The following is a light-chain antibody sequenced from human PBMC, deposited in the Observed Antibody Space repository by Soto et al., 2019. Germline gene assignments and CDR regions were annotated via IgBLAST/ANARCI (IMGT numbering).Light chain of an antibody. CDR3: QSYDNSLSGRV. Sequence: QSALTQPPSVSGAPGQRVTISCTGSSSNIGAGYDVHWYKQLAETAPKVLIYGNSNRPSGVPDRFSGSKSGTSASLAITGLQAEDEADYYCQSYDNSLSGRVFGGGTKLTVL. V-gene: IGLV1-40*01. CDR2: GNS. CDR1: SSNIGAGYD. J-gene: IGLJ2*01.